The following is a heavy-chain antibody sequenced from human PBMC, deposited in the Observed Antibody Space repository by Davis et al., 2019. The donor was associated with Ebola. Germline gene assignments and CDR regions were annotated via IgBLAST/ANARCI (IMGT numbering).Heavy chain of an antibody. J-gene: IGHJ4*02. Sequence: GGSLRLSCDASGFTFNTYVMHWVRQAPAKGLEWLALISSDGRNQYYSGSAKGRFTISRDNSRNTLSLHMNGLRGEDTAVYFCAKDLSAAGRRMDSWGQGTLVTVSS. CDR3: AKDLSAAGRRMDS. D-gene: IGHD6-13*01. CDR1: GFTFNTYV. CDR2: ISSDGRNQ. V-gene: IGHV3-30*18.